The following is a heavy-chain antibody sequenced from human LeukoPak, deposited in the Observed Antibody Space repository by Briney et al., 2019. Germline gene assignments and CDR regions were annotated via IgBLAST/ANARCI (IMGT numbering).Heavy chain of an antibody. CDR2: IYNDGST. J-gene: IGHJ3*02. CDR3: AGNILFAFDI. Sequence: GGSLRLSCAASGFTFSSYAMSWVRQAPGKGLEWVSIIYNDGSTYYADSMKGRFTISRDNSKNTLYLQVNSLRAEDTAMYYCAGNILFAFDIWGQGTMVTVSS. CDR1: GFTFSSYA. V-gene: IGHV3-53*01.